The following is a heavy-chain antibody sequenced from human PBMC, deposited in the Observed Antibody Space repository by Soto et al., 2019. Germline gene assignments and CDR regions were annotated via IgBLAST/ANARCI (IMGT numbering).Heavy chain of an antibody. CDR2: IYYSGST. CDR1: GGCISSGGYS. D-gene: IGHD6-13*01. CDR3: AREKDSSNWYPWRAFDI. J-gene: IGHJ3*02. Sequence: SDTLSLTCTVSGGCISSGGYSWTWIRQHPGKGLEWIGYIYYSGSTYYNPSLKSRVTISVDTSKNQFSLKLSSVTAADTAVYYCAREKDSSNWYPWRAFDIWGQRTMVTV. V-gene: IGHV4-31*03.